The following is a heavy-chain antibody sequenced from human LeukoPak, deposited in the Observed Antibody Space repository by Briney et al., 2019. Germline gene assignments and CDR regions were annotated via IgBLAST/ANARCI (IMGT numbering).Heavy chain of an antibody. CDR3: ARDLPPDTAMENDAFDI. CDR1: GGSISSYY. V-gene: IGHV4-59*01. J-gene: IGHJ3*02. CDR2: IYYSGST. Sequence: SETLSLTCTVSGGSISSYYWSWIRQPPGKGLEWIGYIYYSGSTNYNPSLKSRVTISVDTSKNQFSLKLSSVTAADTAVYYCARDLPPDTAMENDAFDIWGQGTMVTVSS. D-gene: IGHD5-18*01.